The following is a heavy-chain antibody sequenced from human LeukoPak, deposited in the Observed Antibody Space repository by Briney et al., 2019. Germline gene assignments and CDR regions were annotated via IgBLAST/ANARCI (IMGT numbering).Heavy chain of an antibody. J-gene: IGHJ4*02. V-gene: IGHV3-48*03. CDR1: GFTFSSYE. CDR3: ARDTVIPYSQVGTTKD. CDR2: ISSSGRTF. D-gene: IGHD1-26*01. Sequence: GGSLRLSCAASGFTFSSYEMNRVRQAPGKGLEWVSYISSSGRTFYYADSVKGRFTISRDNGKNSLYLQMNSLRAEDTAVYYCARDTVIPYSQVGTTKDWGQGTLVTVSS.